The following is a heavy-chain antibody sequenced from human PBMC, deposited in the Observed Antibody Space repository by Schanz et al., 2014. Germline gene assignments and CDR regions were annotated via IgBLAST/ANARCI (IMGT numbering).Heavy chain of an antibody. J-gene: IGHJ4*02. CDR2: ISSSSSYT. D-gene: IGHD3-10*01. V-gene: IGHV3-21*05. CDR3: AKDGIMVQGVIWERYFDA. Sequence: VQLVESGGGVVRPGGSLRLSCAASGFTFSSYGMHWVRQAPGKGLEWVSYISSSSSYTNYADSVKGRFTISRDNAKNSLYLQMNSLRAEDTALYYCAKDGIMVQGVIWERYFDAWGQGTLVTVSS. CDR1: GFTFSSYG.